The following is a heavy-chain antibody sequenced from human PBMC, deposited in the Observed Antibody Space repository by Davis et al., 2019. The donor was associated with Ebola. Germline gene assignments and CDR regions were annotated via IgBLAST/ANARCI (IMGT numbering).Heavy chain of an antibody. CDR1: GFTFPSYA. CDR3: AKDYGHYDSGDSSS. D-gene: IGHD2-15*01. CDR2: ISRSGGST. Sequence: GESLKISCRASGFTFPSYAMSWVRQAPGKGLQWVSAISRSGGSTYYADSVKGRFTISRDNSKDTLYLQMNSLRAEDTAVYYCAKDYGHYDSGDSSSRGQGTLVTVSS. J-gene: IGHJ4*02. V-gene: IGHV3-23*01.